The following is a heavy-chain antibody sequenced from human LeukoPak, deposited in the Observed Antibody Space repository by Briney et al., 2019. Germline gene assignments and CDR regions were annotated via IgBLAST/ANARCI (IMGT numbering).Heavy chain of an antibody. Sequence: PSETLSLTCAIYGGSFSGYFWSWFRQPPGKGLEWIGETNRSGSTNYNSSPTLKSRVTVSVDTSKSQFSLKLNSVTAADTAVYYCARTTLDIVVAVAVTFDFWGQGTLVAVSS. V-gene: IGHV4-34*10. CDR2: TNRSGST. CDR3: ARTTLDIVVAVAVTFDF. D-gene: IGHD2-15*01. J-gene: IGHJ4*02. CDR1: GGSFSGYF.